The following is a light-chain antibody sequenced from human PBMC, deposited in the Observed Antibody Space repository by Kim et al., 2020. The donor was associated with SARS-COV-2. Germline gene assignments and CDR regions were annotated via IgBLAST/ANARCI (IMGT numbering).Light chain of an antibody. CDR1: QSVSSN. CDR2: GAS. J-gene: IGKJ4*01. CDR3: QHYNNFPLI. V-gene: IGKV3-15*01. Sequence: EIVMTQSPATLSVSPGERATLSCRASQSVSSNLAWYQQKPGQAPSLLIYGASTRATGIPARFSGSGSGTEFTLTISSLQSEDIAVYYCQHYNNFPLIFGGGTKVEIK.